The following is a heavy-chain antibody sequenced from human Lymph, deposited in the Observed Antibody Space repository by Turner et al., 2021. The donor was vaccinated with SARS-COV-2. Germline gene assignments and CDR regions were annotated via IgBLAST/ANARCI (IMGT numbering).Heavy chain of an antibody. D-gene: IGHD6-19*01. CDR1: GYTLTESS. Sequence: QVQLVQSGAEVKKPGASVKVSCKVSGYTLTESSMHWVRPAPGKGPEGMGGFDPEDGKTSDAQKFQGRVTMTEYTTTDTAYMELSSLRSEDAAVYYCATDRSSGWPHYYYYTMDVWGQGTTVTVSS. V-gene: IGHV1-24*01. CDR2: FDPEDGKT. CDR3: ATDRSSGWPHYYYYTMDV. J-gene: IGHJ6*02.